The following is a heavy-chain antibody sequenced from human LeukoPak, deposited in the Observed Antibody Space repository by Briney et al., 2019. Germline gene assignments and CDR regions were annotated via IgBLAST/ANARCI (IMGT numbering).Heavy chain of an antibody. V-gene: IGHV1-3*01. Sequence: ASVKVSCKASGYTFTSYAMHWVRQAPGQRLEWMGWINAGNGNTKYSQKFQGRVTITRDTSASTAYMELSSLRSEDTAVYYCARPVVPAAPGYYYGMDVWGKGTTVTVSS. CDR1: GYTFTSYA. CDR3: ARPVVPAAPGYYYGMDV. CDR2: INAGNGNT. D-gene: IGHD2-2*01. J-gene: IGHJ6*04.